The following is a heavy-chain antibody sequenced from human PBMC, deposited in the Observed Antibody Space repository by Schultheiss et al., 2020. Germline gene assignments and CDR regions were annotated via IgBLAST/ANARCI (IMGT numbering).Heavy chain of an antibody. CDR1: GFTFSSYA. CDR2: ISGSGGST. V-gene: IGHV3-23*01. D-gene: IGHD6-19*01. J-gene: IGHJ6*03. CDR3: AKWGVAGFFDYYYYMDV. Sequence: GGSLRLSCAASGFTFSSYAMSWVRRAPGKGLEWVSAISGSGGSTYYADSVKGRFTISRDNSKNTLYLQMNSLRAEDTAVYYCAKWGVAGFFDYYYYMDVWGKGTTVTVSS.